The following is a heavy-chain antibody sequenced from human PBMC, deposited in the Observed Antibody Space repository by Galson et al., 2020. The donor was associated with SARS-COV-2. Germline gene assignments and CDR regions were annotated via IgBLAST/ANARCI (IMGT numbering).Heavy chain of an antibody. V-gene: IGHV1-69*13. CDR2: IIPIFGTA. J-gene: IGHJ6*03. CDR1: GGTFSSYA. Sequence: SVKVSCKASGGTFSSYAISWVRQAPGQGLEWMGGIIPIFGTANYAQKFQGRVTITADESTSTAYMELSSLRSEDTAVYYCARGGWGRPKPGYCSSTSCYSPYYYYMDVWGKGTTVTVSS. CDR3: ARGGWGRPKPGYCSSTSCYSPYYYYMDV. D-gene: IGHD2-2*01.